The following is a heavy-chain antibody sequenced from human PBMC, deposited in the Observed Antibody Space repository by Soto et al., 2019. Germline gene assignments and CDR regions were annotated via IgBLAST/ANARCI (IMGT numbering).Heavy chain of an antibody. J-gene: IGHJ6*02. CDR1: GFTFSSFE. CDR3: AKDYYYYGTDV. CDR2: ISGSGGST. Sequence: EEQPLESGGGLVQPGGSLRLSCAASGFTFSSFEMRWVRQAPGKGWEWVSGISGSGGSTYYADSVKGRFTISRDNSKNARYLQMNSLRAEDTAVYYCAKDYYYYGTDVWGQGTTVTVSS. V-gene: IGHV3-23*01.